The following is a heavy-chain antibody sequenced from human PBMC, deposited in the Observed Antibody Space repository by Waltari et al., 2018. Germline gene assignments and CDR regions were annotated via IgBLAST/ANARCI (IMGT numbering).Heavy chain of an antibody. J-gene: IGHJ4*02. CDR3: ARETSRGYDY. CDR2: INSSSSTI. D-gene: IGHD1-7*01. CDR1: GFTFSSYS. V-gene: IGHV3-48*01. Sequence: EVQLVESGGGLVQPGGSLRLSCAASGFTFSSYSMNWVRQAPGKGLEWVSYINSSSSTIYYADSVKGRFTISRDNAKNSLYLQMNSLRAEDTAVYYCARETSRGYDYWGQGTLVTVSS.